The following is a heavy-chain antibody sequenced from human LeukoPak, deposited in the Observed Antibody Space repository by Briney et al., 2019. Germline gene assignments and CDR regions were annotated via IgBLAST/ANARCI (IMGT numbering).Heavy chain of an antibody. CDR3: ARDGFWKRPRRYSSSWYVGY. V-gene: IGHV1-18*01. J-gene: IGHJ4*02. D-gene: IGHD6-13*01. CDR2: ISAYNGNT. CDR1: GYTFTSYG. Sequence: ASVKVSCKASGYTFTSYGISWVRQAPGQGLEWMGWISAYNGNTNYAQKLQGRVTMTTDTSTSTAYMELRSLRSDDTAVYYCARDGFWKRPRRYSSSWYVGYWGQGTLVTVSS.